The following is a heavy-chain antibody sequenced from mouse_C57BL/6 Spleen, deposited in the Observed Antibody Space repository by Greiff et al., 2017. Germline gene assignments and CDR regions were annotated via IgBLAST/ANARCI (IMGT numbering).Heavy chain of an antibody. CDR2: ISGGGGNT. D-gene: IGHD2-1*01. J-gene: IGHJ3*01. Sequence: EVQLVESGGGLVKPGGSLKLSCAASGFTFSSYTMSWVRQTPEKRLEWVATISGGGGNTYYPDSVKGRFTISRDNAKNTLYLQMSSLRSEDTALYYCARDVYYFAYWGQGTLVTVSA. CDR1: GFTFSSYT. V-gene: IGHV5-9*01. CDR3: ARDVYYFAY.